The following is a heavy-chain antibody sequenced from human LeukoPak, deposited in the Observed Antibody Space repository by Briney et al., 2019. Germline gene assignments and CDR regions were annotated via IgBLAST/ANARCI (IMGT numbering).Heavy chain of an antibody. CDR3: ARAYHDAFDI. CDR2: ISSSGSSV. CDR1: GITFSDYY. J-gene: IGHJ3*02. V-gene: IGHV3-11*04. D-gene: IGHD2-2*01. Sequence: GGSLRLSCAASGITFSDYYMGWIRQAPGKGLEWVSYISSSGSSVYYAESLKGRFTISGDNTKNSLYLQMNSPRAEDTAEYYCARAYHDAFDIWGQGTMVTVSS.